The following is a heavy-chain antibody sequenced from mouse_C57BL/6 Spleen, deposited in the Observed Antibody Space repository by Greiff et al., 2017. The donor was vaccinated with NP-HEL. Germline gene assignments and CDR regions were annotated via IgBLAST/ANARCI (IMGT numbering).Heavy chain of an antibody. CDR1: GYTFTSYW. V-gene: IGHV1-64*01. CDR2: IHPNSGST. D-gene: IGHD1-1*01. Sequence: QVQLQQPGAELVKPGASVKLSCKASGYTFTSYWMHWVKQRPGQGLEWIGMIHPNSGSTNYNEKFKSKATLTVDKSSSTAYMQLSSLTSEDSAVYYCASLNYYGSSYRGCWGQGTTLTVSS. CDR3: ASLNYYGSSYRGC. J-gene: IGHJ2*01.